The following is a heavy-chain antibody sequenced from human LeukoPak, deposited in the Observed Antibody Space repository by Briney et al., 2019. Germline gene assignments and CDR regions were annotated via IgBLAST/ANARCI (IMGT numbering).Heavy chain of an antibody. Sequence: PGGSLRLSCAASGFSFSDCDMHWVRQAPGKGLEWVGRIRGKPKGYATAYAASVKGRFTISRDESKNTAYLQMNSLRPEDKAVYYSTTYSSGHHWGQGTLVIVTA. CDR1: GFSFSDCD. CDR3: TTYSSGHH. V-gene: IGHV3-73*01. CDR2: IRGKPKGYAT. J-gene: IGHJ5*02. D-gene: IGHD6-19*01.